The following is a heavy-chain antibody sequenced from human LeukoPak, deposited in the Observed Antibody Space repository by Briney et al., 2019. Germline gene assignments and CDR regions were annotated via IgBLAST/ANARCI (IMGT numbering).Heavy chain of an antibody. CDR3: ARDTYYYGSGSYEAHYYYYGMDV. CDR2: IYYSGST. V-gene: IGHV4-39*07. Sequence: SETLSLTCTVSGGSISSSSYYWGWIRQPPGKGLEWIGSIYYSGSTYYNPSLKSRVTISVDTSKNQFSLKLSSVTAADTAVYYCARDTYYYGSGSYEAHYYYYGMDVWGQGTTVTVSS. CDR1: GGSISSSSYY. J-gene: IGHJ6*02. D-gene: IGHD3-10*01.